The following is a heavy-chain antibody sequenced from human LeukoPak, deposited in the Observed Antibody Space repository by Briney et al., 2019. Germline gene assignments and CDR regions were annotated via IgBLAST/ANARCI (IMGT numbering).Heavy chain of an antibody. D-gene: IGHD5-24*01. Sequence: GGSLRLSCAASGFSFNAYTMNWVRQAPGKGLEWVSSISSGSHYIYYADSVQGRFTISRDNSKNTLYLQMNSLRAEDTAVYYCARSDVAAIHYWGQGTLVTVSS. J-gene: IGHJ4*02. CDR1: GFSFNAYT. CDR3: ARSDVAAIHY. CDR2: ISSGSHYI. V-gene: IGHV3-21*04.